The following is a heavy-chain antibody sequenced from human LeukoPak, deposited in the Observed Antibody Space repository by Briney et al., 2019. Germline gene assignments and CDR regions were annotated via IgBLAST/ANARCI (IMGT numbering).Heavy chain of an antibody. CDR2: INHSGST. D-gene: IGHD3-16*01. CDR3: ASLLRPFDY. J-gene: IGHJ4*02. CDR1: GGSFSGYY. V-gene: IGHV4-34*01. Sequence: SETLSLACAVYGGSFSGYYWSWIRQPPGKGLEWIGEINHSGSTNYNPSLKSRVTISVDTSKNQFSLKLSSVTAADTAVYYCASLLRPFDYWGQGTLVTVSS.